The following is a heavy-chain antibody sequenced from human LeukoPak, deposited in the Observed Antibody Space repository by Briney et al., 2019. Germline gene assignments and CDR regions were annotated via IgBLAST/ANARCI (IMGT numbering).Heavy chain of an antibody. CDR1: GFAFSSYG. D-gene: IGHD4-17*01. CDR2: ISSSSSTI. V-gene: IGHV3-48*02. J-gene: IGHJ4*02. CDR3: ASSYGDYRYYFDY. Sequence: PGRSLRLSCAASGFAFSSYGIHWVRQAPGKGLEWVSYISSSSSTIYYADSVKGRFTISRDNAKNSLYLQMNSLRDEDTAVYYCASSYGDYRYYFDYWGQGTLVTVS.